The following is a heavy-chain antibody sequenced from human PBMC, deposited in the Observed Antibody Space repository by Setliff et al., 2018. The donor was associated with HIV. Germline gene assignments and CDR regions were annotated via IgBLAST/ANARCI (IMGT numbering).Heavy chain of an antibody. CDR2: INPNSGGT. D-gene: IGHD7-27*01. CDR3: ARDSKGHGSNWGPPGGYYMDV. CDR1: GGTFSSYA. V-gene: IGHV1-2*04. Sequence: ASVKVSCKASGGTFSSYAISWVRQAPGQGLEWMGWINPNSGGTNYAQKFQGWVTMTRDTSISTAYMELSRLRSDDTAVYYCARDSKGHGSNWGPPGGYYMDVWGKGTTVTVSS. J-gene: IGHJ6*03.